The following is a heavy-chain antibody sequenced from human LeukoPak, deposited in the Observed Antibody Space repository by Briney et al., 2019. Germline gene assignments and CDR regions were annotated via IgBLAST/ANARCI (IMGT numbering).Heavy chain of an antibody. CDR2: ISSSSSYI. Sequence: GGSLRLSCAASGFTFSSYSMNWVRRAPGKGLEWVSSISSSSSYIYYADSVKGRFTISRDNAKNSLYLQMSSLRAEDTAVYYCARGQYNYGYIYDYWGQGTLVTVSS. V-gene: IGHV3-21*01. CDR1: GFTFSSYS. D-gene: IGHD5-18*01. J-gene: IGHJ4*02. CDR3: ARGQYNYGYIYDY.